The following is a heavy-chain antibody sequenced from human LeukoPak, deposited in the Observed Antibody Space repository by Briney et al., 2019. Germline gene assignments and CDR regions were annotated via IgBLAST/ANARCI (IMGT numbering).Heavy chain of an antibody. V-gene: IGHV3-30*03. CDR3: ATYEVARPIDY. J-gene: IGHJ4*02. D-gene: IGHD5-24*01. CDR1: GFTFSSYG. CDR2: ISYDGSNK. Sequence: GGSLRLSCAASGFTFSSYGMHWVRQAPGKGLEWVAVISYDGSNKYYADSVKGRFTISRDNAKNSLYLQMNSLRAEDTAVYYCATYEVARPIDYWGQGTLVTVSS.